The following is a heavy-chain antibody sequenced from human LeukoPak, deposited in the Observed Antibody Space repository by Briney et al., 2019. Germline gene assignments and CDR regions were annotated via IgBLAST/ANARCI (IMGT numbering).Heavy chain of an antibody. J-gene: IGHJ4*02. CDR1: GFTFSSYA. CDR2: ISGSGGST. V-gene: IGHV3-23*01. CDR3: AKEVDIVATSDFDY. Sequence: GGSLRLSCAAYGFTFSSYAMSWVRQAPGKGLEWVSAISGSGGSTYYAASVRGRFTISRDNSKNTLYLQMNSLRAEDTAVYYCAKEVDIVATSDFDYWGQGTLVTVSS. D-gene: IGHD5-12*01.